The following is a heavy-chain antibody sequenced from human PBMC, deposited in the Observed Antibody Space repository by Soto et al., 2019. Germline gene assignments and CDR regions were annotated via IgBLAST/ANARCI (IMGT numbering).Heavy chain of an antibody. J-gene: IGHJ6*02. CDR1: GFTFSSDA. CDR2: IRGSGGST. CDR3: AKELERRPYYYYYGMDV. D-gene: IGHD1-1*01. Sequence: EVPLLESGGGLVQPGGSLRLSCAASGFTFSSDAMSWVRQAPGKGLEWVSDIRGSGGSTYYADSVKGRFTISRDNSKNTLYLQMNSLRAEDTAVDYCAKELERRPYYYYYGMDVWGQGTTVAVSS. V-gene: IGHV3-23*01.